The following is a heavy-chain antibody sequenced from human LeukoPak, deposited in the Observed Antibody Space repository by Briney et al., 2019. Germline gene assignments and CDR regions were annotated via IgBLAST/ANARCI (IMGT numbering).Heavy chain of an antibody. V-gene: IGHV1-2*02. CDR1: GYTFTGHY. CDR3: ARRLGLRWDLQAFDI. CDR2: INPKNAGT. D-gene: IGHD4-23*01. J-gene: IGHJ3*02. Sequence: ASVKVSCKASGYTFTGHYMHWVRQAPGQGLEWMGWINPKNAGTNYAQKFQGRVTITRNTSISTAYMELSSLKSDDTAVYYCARRLGLRWDLQAFDIWGQGTMVTVSS.